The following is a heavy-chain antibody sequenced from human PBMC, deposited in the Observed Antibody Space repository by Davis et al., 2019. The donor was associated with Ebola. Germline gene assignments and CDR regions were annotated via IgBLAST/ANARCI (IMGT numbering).Heavy chain of an antibody. Sequence: PGGSLRLSCIGSGFTFDDDAMHWVRQAPGKGLEWVSGISWDSGSIGYADSVRGRFTISRDNAKKSLYLQMNSLRPEDTAFYFCAKGPYGAGSFSDSWGQGTLVTVSS. J-gene: IGHJ5*01. V-gene: IGHV3-9*01. CDR2: ISWDSGSI. CDR1: GFTFDDDA. CDR3: AKGPYGAGSFSDS. D-gene: IGHD3-10*01.